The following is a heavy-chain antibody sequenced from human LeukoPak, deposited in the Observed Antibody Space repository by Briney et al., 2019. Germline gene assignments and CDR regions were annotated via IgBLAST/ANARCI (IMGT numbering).Heavy chain of an antibody. V-gene: IGHV3-7*01. CDR2: INKRGSET. CDR1: GFTFSDSW. CDR3: ARELVVGPAKYFQH. Sequence: PGGSLRLSCAGSGFTFSDSWMAWVRQVPGKGLEWVANINKRGSETYYVDSVRGRFTISRDNDKNSLFLQMNSLRVDDTALYYCARELVVGPAKYFQHWGHGTLVTVSS. D-gene: IGHD2-8*02. J-gene: IGHJ1*01.